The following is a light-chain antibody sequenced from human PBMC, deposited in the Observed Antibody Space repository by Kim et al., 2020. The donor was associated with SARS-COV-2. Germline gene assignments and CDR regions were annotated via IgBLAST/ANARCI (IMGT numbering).Light chain of an antibody. Sequence: GESGAIACTGSSRDVGTYDYVSWYQQDPGKAHKLVIHDVNDRPSGVSNRFSGSKSGNTASLTIAGLQAEDEADYYCSSYTNSGTLVFGGGTQLTVL. CDR2: DVN. J-gene: IGLJ3*02. CDR1: SRDVGTYDY. CDR3: SSYTNSGTLV. V-gene: IGLV2-14*03.